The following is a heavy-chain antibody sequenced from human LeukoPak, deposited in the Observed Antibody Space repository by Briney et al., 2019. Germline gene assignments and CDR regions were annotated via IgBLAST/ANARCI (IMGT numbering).Heavy chain of an antibody. Sequence: PSETLSLTCTVSGGSISRYYWSWIRQSPGKGLEWIGYIHYSGSTIYNPSLNSRVTISVDTSKNQFSLRLTSMTAADTAVFYCARQDYGAAWGWFDPWGQGTLVSVSS. D-gene: IGHD4-17*01. V-gene: IGHV4-59*08. CDR1: GGSISRYY. J-gene: IGHJ5*02. CDR3: ARQDYGAAWGWFDP. CDR2: IHYSGST.